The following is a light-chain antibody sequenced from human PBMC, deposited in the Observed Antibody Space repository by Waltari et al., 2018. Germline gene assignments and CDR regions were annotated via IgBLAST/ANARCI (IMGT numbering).Light chain of an antibody. V-gene: IGKV1-9*01. CDR1: QDISNY. CDR3: QQVNGYPLT. CDR2: AAS. Sequence: DIQFTQSPSLLSASVGDRVTITCRASQDISNYLGWYQQKPGKAPNFLIYAASTLQSGVPSRFSGSGSGTEFTLTISSLQPEDFATYYCQQVNGYPLTFGGGTKVEIK. J-gene: IGKJ4*01.